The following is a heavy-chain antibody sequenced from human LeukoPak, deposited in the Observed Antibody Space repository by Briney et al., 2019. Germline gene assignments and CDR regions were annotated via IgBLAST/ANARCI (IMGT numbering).Heavy chain of an antibody. J-gene: IGHJ5*02. D-gene: IGHD2-15*01. CDR3: ATDPRGYCSGGSCGDNWFDP. CDR1: GYTFTGYY. Sequence: GASVKVSCKASGYTFTGYYMHWVRQAPGQGLEWMGWINPNSGGTNYAQKFQGRVTMTRDTSISTAYMELSRLRSDDTAVYYCATDPRGYCSGGSCGDNWFDPWGQGTLVTVSS. V-gene: IGHV1-2*02. CDR2: INPNSGGT.